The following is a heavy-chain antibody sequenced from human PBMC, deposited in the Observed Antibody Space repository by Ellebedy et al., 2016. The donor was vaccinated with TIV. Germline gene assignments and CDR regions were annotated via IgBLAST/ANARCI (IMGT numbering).Heavy chain of an antibody. J-gene: IGHJ4*02. CDR3: ARSVAGSPDY. CDR1: GFTFSDYY. V-gene: IGHV3-11*03. Sequence: GESLKISCEASGFTFSDYYMSWIRQAPGKGLEWVSYITSSGTYTTYADSVKGRFTISRDNAKNSLYLQMNSLTAEDTAVYYCARSVAGSPDYWGQGTLVTVSS. D-gene: IGHD6-19*01. CDR2: ITSSGTYT.